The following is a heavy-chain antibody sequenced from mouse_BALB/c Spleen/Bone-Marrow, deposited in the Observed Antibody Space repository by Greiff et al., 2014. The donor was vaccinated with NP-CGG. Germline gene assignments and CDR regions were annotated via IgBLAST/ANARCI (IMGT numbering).Heavy chain of an antibody. CDR2: IYPSDSYT. J-gene: IGHJ4*01. CDR1: GYTFTSYW. V-gene: IGHV1-69*02. D-gene: IGHD1-1*01. Sequence: VKLVESGAELVRPGASVKLSCKASGYTFTSYWINWVKQRPGQGLEWIGNIYPSDSYTNYNQKFKDKATLTVDKSSSTAYMQLSSPTSEDSAVYYCTRPGYFYGSGPYAMDYWGQGTSVTVSS. CDR3: TRPGYFYGSGPYAMDY.